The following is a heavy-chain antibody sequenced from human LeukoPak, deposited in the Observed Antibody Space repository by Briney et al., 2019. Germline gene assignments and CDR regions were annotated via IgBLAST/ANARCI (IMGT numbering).Heavy chain of an antibody. V-gene: IGHV4-4*07. Sequence: PSETLSLTCTVSGGSIGSYYWSWIRQPAGKGLEWIGRIYTSGSTNYNPSLKSRVTMSVDTSKNQFSLKLSSVTAADTAVYYCARNTVRGVVSYYYYYGMDVWGQGTTVTVSS. CDR3: ARNTVRGVVSYYYYYGMDV. D-gene: IGHD3-10*01. J-gene: IGHJ6*02. CDR2: IYTSGST. CDR1: GGSIGSYY.